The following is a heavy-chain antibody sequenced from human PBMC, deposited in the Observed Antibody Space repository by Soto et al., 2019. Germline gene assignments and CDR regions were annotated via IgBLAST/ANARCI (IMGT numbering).Heavy chain of an antibody. J-gene: IGHJ4*02. D-gene: IGHD5-18*01. Sequence: QVQLQQWGAGLLKPSETLSLTCAVYGGSFSGYYWSWIRQPPGKGLEWIGEINHSGSTNYNPSLTSRVTISVDTSKNQFSLKLSSVTAADTAVYYCARGPDTAMVIDYWGQGTLVTVSS. CDR2: INHSGST. CDR3: ARGPDTAMVIDY. CDR1: GGSFSGYY. V-gene: IGHV4-34*01.